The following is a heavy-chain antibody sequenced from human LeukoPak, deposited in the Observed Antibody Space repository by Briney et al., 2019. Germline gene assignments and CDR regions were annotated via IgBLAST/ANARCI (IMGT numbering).Heavy chain of an antibody. J-gene: IGHJ5*02. CDR1: GGSISNLY. Sequence: PSETLSLTCSVSGGSISNLYLSWIRQPAGKGLEWIGRIYVSGRIDYNPSLRSRVTMSVDTSKNQFSLKLSSVTAADTAVYYCARYHRSRPFDPWGQGTLVTVSS. V-gene: IGHV4-4*07. D-gene: IGHD6-13*01. CDR3: ARYHRSRPFDP. CDR2: IYVSGRI.